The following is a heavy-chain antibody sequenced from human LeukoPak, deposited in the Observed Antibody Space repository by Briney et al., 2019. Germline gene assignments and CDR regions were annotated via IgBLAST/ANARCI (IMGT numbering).Heavy chain of an antibody. J-gene: IGHJ4*02. D-gene: IGHD3-16*01. CDR3: ARVGRGDHTWGSYYCDH. CDR2: ISSGGRT. CDR1: GDSFSSYH. V-gene: IGHV4-59*01. Sequence: PSETLSLTCTVSGDSFSSYHWSWLRQPPGKGLEWIGYISSGGRTSYNPSLQSRVTISVDTSKNQFSLKLSPLTAADTAVYYCARVGRGDHTWGSYYCDHWGQGTLVSVSS.